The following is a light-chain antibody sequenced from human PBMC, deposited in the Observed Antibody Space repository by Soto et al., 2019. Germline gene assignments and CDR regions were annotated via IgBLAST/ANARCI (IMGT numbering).Light chain of an antibody. CDR2: EVS. V-gene: IGLV2-14*01. Sequence: HSVLTQPASVSGSAGQSITISCTGTSSDVGGYHYVSWYQQYPGKAPKLMIYEVSNRPSGVSNRFSGSKSGNTASLTISGLQAEDEADYYCSSYTSSSTYVFGTGTKVTVL. J-gene: IGLJ1*01. CDR3: SSYTSSSTYV. CDR1: SSDVGGYHY.